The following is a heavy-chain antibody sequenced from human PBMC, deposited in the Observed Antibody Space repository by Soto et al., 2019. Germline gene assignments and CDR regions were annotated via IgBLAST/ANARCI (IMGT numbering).Heavy chain of an antibody. V-gene: IGHV4-34*01. CDR1: GGSFSGDY. J-gene: IGHJ6*02. CDR3: ARSVPYYQTYYYFAMDV. CDR2: VNHSGST. Sequence: SETLSLTCAVYGGSFSGDYWNWIRQPPGRGLEWIGEVNHSGSTNYNPSLKSRVTVSVDTSKNQFSLKLSSVTAADTAVYYCARSVPYYQTYYYFAMDVWGQGTTVT. D-gene: IGHD3-16*01.